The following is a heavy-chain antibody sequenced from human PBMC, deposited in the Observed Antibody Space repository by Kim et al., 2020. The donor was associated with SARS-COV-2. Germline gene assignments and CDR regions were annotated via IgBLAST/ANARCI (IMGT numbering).Heavy chain of an antibody. J-gene: IGHJ6*02. CDR1: GYTFTTYV. Sequence: ASVKVSCKASGYTFTTYVMNWVRQAPGQGLEWMGWINTNTGNPTYAQGFTGRFVFSLDTSVSTAYLQISNLKAEDTAVYYCARGRGYSYGYPVDVWGQGTTVTVSS. D-gene: IGHD5-18*01. CDR2: INTNTGNP. V-gene: IGHV7-4-1*02. CDR3: ARGRGYSYGYPVDV.